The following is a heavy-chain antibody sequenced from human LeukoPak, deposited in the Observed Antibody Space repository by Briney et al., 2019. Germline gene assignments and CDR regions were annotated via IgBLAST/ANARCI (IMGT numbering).Heavy chain of an antibody. CDR3: ARVGRVYWFDP. J-gene: IGHJ5*02. CDR1: GYTFTSYD. Sequence: ASVKVSCKASGYTFTSYDISWVRQATGQGLEWMRWMNPNSGNTGYAQKLQGRVTMTTDTSTSTAYMELRSLRSDDTAVYYCARVGRVYWFDPWGQGTLVTVSS. D-gene: IGHD3-10*01. V-gene: IGHV1-8*01. CDR2: MNPNSGNT.